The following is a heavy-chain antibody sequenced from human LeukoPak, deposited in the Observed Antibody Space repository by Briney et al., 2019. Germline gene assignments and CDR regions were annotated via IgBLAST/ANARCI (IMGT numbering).Heavy chain of an antibody. CDR2: INPSGGST. Sequence: ASVRVSCKASGGTFSSYAISWVRQAPGQGLEWMGIINPSGGSTSYAQKFQGRVTMTRDTSTSTVYMELSSLRSEDTAVYYCARDYYGEPWLYGMDVWGQGTTVTVSS. D-gene: IGHD4-17*01. CDR3: ARDYYGEPWLYGMDV. J-gene: IGHJ6*02. CDR1: GGTFSSYA. V-gene: IGHV1-46*01.